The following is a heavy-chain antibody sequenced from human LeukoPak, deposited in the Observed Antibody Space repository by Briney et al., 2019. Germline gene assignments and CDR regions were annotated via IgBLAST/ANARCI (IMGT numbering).Heavy chain of an antibody. Sequence: GGSLRLSCAASGFTFSSYWMSWVRQAPGKGLEWVANIKQDGSEKYYVDSVKGRFTISRDNAKNSLYLQMNSLRAEDTAVYYCARGGDSGGYEPAFDYWGQGTLVTVSS. D-gene: IGHD1-26*01. J-gene: IGHJ4*02. CDR1: GFTFSSYW. CDR3: ARGGDSGGYEPAFDY. CDR2: IKQDGSEK. V-gene: IGHV3-7*01.